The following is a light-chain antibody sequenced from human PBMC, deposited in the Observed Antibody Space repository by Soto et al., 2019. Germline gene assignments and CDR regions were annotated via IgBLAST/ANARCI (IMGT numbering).Light chain of an antibody. Sequence: QSALTQPASVSGSPGQSITISCTGTSSDVGGYNYVSWYQQHPGKAPKLMIYEVSNRPSGVSNRFSGSKSGNTASLTISGLQAEDEADYHCSSYSSNTFYVFGTGTKVTVL. J-gene: IGLJ1*01. V-gene: IGLV2-14*01. CDR3: SSYSSNTFYV. CDR1: SSDVGGYNY. CDR2: EVS.